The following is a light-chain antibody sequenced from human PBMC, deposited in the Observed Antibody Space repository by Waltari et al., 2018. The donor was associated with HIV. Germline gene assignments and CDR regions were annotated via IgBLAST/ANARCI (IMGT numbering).Light chain of an antibody. CDR2: GDR. Sequence: QSVLTQPPSVSGAPGQRVTISCTGNSPNIGAGYDVHRYQHLPGTAPKLLIYGDRNRPSGVPDRFSASRSDTSASLAITGLQAEDEADYYCQSYDRSLSGSFVFGTGTKVTVL. V-gene: IGLV1-40*01. J-gene: IGLJ1*01. CDR3: QSYDRSLSGSFV. CDR1: SPNIGAGYD.